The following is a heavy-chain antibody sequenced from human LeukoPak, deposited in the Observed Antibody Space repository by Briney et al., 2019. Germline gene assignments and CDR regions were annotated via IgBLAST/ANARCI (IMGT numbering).Heavy chain of an antibody. J-gene: IGHJ5*02. CDR1: GFTFSNAW. CDR2: IRSNSDGGTI. D-gene: IGHD3-22*01. V-gene: IGHV3-15*07. Sequence: GGTLRLSCATSGFTFSNAWMNWVRQAPGKGLEWVGRIRSNSDGGTIDYAAPVKGRFTLSRDDSKTTLYLQMNSLQTEDTAVYYCATDFYDSTWGQGTLVTVSS. CDR3: ATDFYDST.